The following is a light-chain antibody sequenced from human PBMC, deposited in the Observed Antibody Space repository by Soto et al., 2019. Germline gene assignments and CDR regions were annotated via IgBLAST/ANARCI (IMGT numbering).Light chain of an antibody. CDR3: QQYTNWPPWT. CDR1: QSVSSN. CDR2: GAS. J-gene: IGKJ1*01. V-gene: IGKV3-15*01. Sequence: EIVMPQSPATLSVSPGERATLSCRASQSVSSNLAWYQQKPGQAPRLLIYGASTRATGIPARFSGSGSGTEFTLTISSLQSEDLAVYYCQQYTNWPPWTFGQGTKVEIK.